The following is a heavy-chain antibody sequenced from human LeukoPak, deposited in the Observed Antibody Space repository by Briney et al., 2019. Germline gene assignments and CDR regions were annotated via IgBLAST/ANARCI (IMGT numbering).Heavy chain of an antibody. Sequence: ASVKVSCKASGYTFSSYGLTWVRQAPGQGLERMGWISCYTGNTDYVQKFQGRITMTTDTSTTTAYMELRSLRSDDTAVYYCARAHCSGGRCSHPDHLDNWGQGTLVTVSS. J-gene: IGHJ4*02. CDR1: GYTFSSYG. CDR2: ISCYTGNT. CDR3: ARAHCSGGRCSHPDHLDN. D-gene: IGHD2-15*01. V-gene: IGHV1-18*04.